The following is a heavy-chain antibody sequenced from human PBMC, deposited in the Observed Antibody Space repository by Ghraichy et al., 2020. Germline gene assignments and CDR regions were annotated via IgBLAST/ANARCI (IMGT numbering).Heavy chain of an antibody. Sequence: GGSLRLSCAASGFTFDDYAMHWVRQAPGKGLEWVSLISGDGGITYYAESVRGRFTISRDNSKNSLCLQMNILTTEDTALYYCAIGKYYYYGMDVWGQGTTVTVSS. CDR2: ISGDGGIT. CDR3: AIGKYYYYGMDV. CDR1: GFTFDDYA. V-gene: IGHV3-43*02. J-gene: IGHJ6*02. D-gene: IGHD1-26*01.